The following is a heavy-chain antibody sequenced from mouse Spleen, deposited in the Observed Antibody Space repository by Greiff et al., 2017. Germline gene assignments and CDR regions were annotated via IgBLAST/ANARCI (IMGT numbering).Heavy chain of an antibody. Sequence: VMLVESGAELARPGASVKLSCKASGYTFTSYGISWVKQRTGQGLEWIGEIYPRSGNTYYNEKFKGKATLTADKSSSTAYMELRSLTSEDSAVYFCARGDPFAYWGQGTLVTVSA. CDR1: GYTFTSYG. J-gene: IGHJ3*01. V-gene: IGHV1-81*01. CDR3: ARGDPFAY. CDR2: IYPRSGNT. D-gene: IGHD3-3*01.